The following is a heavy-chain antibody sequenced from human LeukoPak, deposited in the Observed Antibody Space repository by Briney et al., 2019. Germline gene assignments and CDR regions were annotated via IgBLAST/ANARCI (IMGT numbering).Heavy chain of an antibody. D-gene: IGHD3-10*01. Sequence: GGSLRLSCAASGFTFDDYGMSWVRQAPGKGLEWVSGINWNGGSTGYADSVKGRFTISRDNAKNSLYLQMNSLRAEDTALYYCARANSRSTMVQGVIIRGWFDPWGQGTLVTVSS. J-gene: IGHJ5*02. V-gene: IGHV3-20*04. CDR2: INWNGGST. CDR3: ARANSRSTMVQGVIIRGWFDP. CDR1: GFTFDDYG.